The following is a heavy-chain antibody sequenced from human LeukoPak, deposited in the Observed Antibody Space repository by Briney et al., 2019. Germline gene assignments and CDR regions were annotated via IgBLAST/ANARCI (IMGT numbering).Heavy chain of an antibody. CDR1: GFTFSNYW. Sequence: GGSLRLSCAASGFTFSNYWMTWVRQAPGKGLEWVANIKQDGSAKSYVDSVKGRFTISRDNAKNSLYLQMNSLRAEDTAVYYCAPIFVGGFTVGEPFDLWGQGTLVTVSS. J-gene: IGHJ4*02. CDR2: IKQDGSAK. CDR3: APIFVGGFTVGEPFDL. D-gene: IGHD3-16*01. V-gene: IGHV3-7*01.